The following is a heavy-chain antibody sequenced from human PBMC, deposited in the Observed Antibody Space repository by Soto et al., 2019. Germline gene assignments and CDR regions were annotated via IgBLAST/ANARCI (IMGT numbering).Heavy chain of an antibody. CDR1: GFTFSS. CDR2: ISYDGSNT. V-gene: IGHV3-30*18. CDR3: AKEGGLSGSYYISSSYYFDY. J-gene: IGHJ4*02. D-gene: IGHD1-26*01. Sequence: QVQLVESGGGVVQPGRSLRLSCVASGFTFSSMHWVRQAPGKGLEWVAIISYDGSNTYYADSVKGRFTISRDNSKNTLYLQMNSLRAEDTSVYYCAKEGGLSGSYYISSSYYFDYWGQGTLVTVSS.